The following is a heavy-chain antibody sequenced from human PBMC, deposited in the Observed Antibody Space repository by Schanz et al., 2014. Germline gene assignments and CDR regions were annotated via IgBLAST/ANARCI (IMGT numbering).Heavy chain of an antibody. J-gene: IGHJ3*01. CDR1: GSRSNINA. D-gene: IGHD6-13*01. V-gene: IGHV3-23*01. CDR3: AKDKAAGSAWFDGFNV. CDR2: ISGSGTTT. Sequence: EVQLLESGGGLVQPGGSLKLSGEASGSRSNINAWGWVRRAPGKGLEWVAGISGSGTTTYYAASVKGRFTISRDNSKNTLYLEMNSLRVEDTALYYCAKDKAAGSAWFDGFNVWGQGTMVTVSS.